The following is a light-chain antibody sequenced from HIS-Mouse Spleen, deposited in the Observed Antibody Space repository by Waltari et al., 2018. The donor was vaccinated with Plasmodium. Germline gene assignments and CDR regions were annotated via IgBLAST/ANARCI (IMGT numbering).Light chain of an antibody. Sequence: SYELTQPPSVSVSPGQTARITCSGDALPKKYAYWYPQKSGQAPVLVIYEDSKRPSGIPERFSGSSSGTMATLTISGAQVEDEADYYCYSTDSSGNHRVFSGGTKLTVL. CDR1: ALPKKY. J-gene: IGLJ3*02. V-gene: IGLV3-10*01. CDR3: YSTDSSGNHRV. CDR2: EDS.